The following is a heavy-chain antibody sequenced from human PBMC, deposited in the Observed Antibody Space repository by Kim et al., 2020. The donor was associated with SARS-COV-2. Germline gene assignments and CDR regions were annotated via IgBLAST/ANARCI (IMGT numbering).Heavy chain of an antibody. J-gene: IGHJ5*02. V-gene: IGHV3-33*01. CDR2: IWYDGSNK. D-gene: IGHD6-13*01. CDR1: GFTFSSYG. CDR3: ARDYVAAAGHPNWFDP. Sequence: GGSLRLSCAASGFTFSSYGMHWVRQAPSKGLEWVAVIWYDGSNKYYADSVKGRFTISRDNSKNTLYLQMNSLRAEDTAVYYCARDYVAAAGHPNWFDPWG.